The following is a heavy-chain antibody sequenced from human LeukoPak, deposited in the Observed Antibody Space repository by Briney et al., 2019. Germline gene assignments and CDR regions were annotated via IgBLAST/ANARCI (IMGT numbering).Heavy chain of an antibody. J-gene: IGHJ3*02. CDR2: INPNSGGT. Sequence: GASVKVSCKASGYTFIDYYIHWVRQAPGQGLEWMGWINPNSGGTNYAQKFQGRVTMTRDTSISTVYMELSSLRSEDTAVYYCARDYGGQQTIDAFDIWGQGTMVTVSS. CDR3: ARDYGGQQTIDAFDI. CDR1: GYTFIDYY. V-gene: IGHV1-2*02. D-gene: IGHD3-16*01.